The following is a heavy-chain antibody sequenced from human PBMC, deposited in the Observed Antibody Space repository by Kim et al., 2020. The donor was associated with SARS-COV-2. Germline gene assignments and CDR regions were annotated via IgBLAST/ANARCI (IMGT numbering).Heavy chain of an antibody. CDR3: ARVGVGVPKGY. D-gene: IGHD2-2*01. V-gene: IGHV3-48*03. Sequence: VKGRVTISRDNAKNSLYLQMKSLRAEDTAVYYCARVGVGVPKGYWGQGTLVTVSS. J-gene: IGHJ4*02.